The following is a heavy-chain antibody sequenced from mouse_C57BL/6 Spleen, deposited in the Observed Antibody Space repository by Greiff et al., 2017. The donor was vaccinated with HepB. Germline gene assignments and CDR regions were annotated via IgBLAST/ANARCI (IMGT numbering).Heavy chain of an antibody. CDR3: ASRVGRDYYYDIDY. CDR2: IYPGGGDT. J-gene: IGHJ4*01. D-gene: IGHD2-4*01. CDR1: GYTFSSYW. V-gene: IGHV1-80*01. Sequence: QVQLQQSGAELVKPGASVKISCKASGYTFSSYWMNWVKQRPGKGLEWIGQIYPGGGDTNYNGKFKSKATLTVDKSSSTAYMQLSSLTSEDSAVYFCASRVGRDYYYDIDYWGQGTSVTVSS.